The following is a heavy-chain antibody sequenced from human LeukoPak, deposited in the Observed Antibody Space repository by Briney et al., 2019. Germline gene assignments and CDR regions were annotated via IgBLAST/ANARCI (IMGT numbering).Heavy chain of an antibody. V-gene: IGHV4-31*03. D-gene: IGHD2-21*02. J-gene: IGHJ4*02. CDR2: IYYSGST. Sequence: SETLSLTCTVSGGSISSGGYSWSWIRQHPGKGLEWIGYIYYSGSTYYNPSLKSRVTISVDTSKNQFSLKLSSVTAADTAVYYCARVSSIVVVTAIHHFFDYWGQGTLVTVSS. CDR3: ARVSSIVVVTAIHHFFDY. CDR1: GGSISSGGYS.